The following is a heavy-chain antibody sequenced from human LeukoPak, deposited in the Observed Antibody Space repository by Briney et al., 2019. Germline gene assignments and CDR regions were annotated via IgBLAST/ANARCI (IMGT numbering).Heavy chain of an antibody. CDR1: GYSFTSYW. Sequence: GESLKISCRGSGYSFTSYWIGWVRQMPGKGLEWMGIIYPGDSDTRYSPSFQGQVTISADKSISTAYLQWSSLKASDTAMYYCARHVGSGYDLGYYFDYWGQGTLVTVSS. CDR3: ARHVGSGYDLGYYFDY. D-gene: IGHD5-12*01. CDR2: IYPGDSDT. V-gene: IGHV5-51*01. J-gene: IGHJ4*02.